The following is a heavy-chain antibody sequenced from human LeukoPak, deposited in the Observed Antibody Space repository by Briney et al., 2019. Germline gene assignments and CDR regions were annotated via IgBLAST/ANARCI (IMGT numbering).Heavy chain of an antibody. Sequence: GGSLRLSCAGSGFTFSDYYMSWIRQAPGKGLEWGSYISSSGRTIYYADSVKGRFTISRDNAKNSLYLQMNSLRAEDTAVYYCARPPTTVSPRDYWGQGTLVTVSS. V-gene: IGHV3-11*04. D-gene: IGHD4-11*01. CDR2: ISSSGRTI. CDR1: GFTFSDYY. CDR3: ARPPTTVSPRDY. J-gene: IGHJ4*02.